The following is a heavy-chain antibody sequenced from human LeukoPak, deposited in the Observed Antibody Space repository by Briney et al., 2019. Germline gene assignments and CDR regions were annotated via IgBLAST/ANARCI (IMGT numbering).Heavy chain of an antibody. V-gene: IGHV4-39*01. CDR2: INHSGST. Sequence: PSETLSLTCTVSGGSISSRSYYWSWIRQPPGKGLEWIGEINHSGSTNYNPSLKSRVTISVDTSKNQFSLKLSSVTAADTAVYYCARHPITGSGWYFRLRVNAFDIWGQGTMVTVSS. CDR1: GGSISSRSYY. J-gene: IGHJ3*02. CDR3: ARHPITGSGWYFRLRVNAFDI. D-gene: IGHD6-19*01.